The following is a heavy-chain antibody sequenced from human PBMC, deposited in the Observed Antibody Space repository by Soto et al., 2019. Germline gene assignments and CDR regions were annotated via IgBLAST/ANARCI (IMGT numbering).Heavy chain of an antibody. CDR2: INHDGSEM. Sequence: EVQVVESGGGSVQPGGSLRLSCTVSGFPFSGYLMDWVRQAPGKGLEWVANINHDGSEMYYGDSVKGRFTISRDNAKNCLYLQMNSLRVEDTAVYYCARGLVDMWGQGTMVTVSS. CDR1: GFPFSGYL. J-gene: IGHJ3*02. CDR3: ARGLVDM. V-gene: IGHV3-7*05. D-gene: IGHD3-10*01.